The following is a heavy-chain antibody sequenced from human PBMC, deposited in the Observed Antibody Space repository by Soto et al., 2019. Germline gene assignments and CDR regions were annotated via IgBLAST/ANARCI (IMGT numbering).Heavy chain of an antibody. Sequence: ASVKVSCKASGYTFTSYAMHWVRQAPGQRLEWMGWINAGNGNTKYSQKFQGRVTITRDTSASTAYMELSSLRSEDTAVYYCARGGPKKWIQDHIDYWGQGTLVTVSS. CDR2: INAGNGNT. CDR3: ARGGPKKWIQDHIDY. V-gene: IGHV1-3*01. CDR1: GYTFTSYA. D-gene: IGHD5-18*01. J-gene: IGHJ4*02.